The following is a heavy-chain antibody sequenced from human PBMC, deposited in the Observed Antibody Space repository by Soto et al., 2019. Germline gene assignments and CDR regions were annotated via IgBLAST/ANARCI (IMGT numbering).Heavy chain of an antibody. CDR1: GGSISSYY. CDR3: AKDDNTNYWGRKIDY. D-gene: IGHD7-27*01. V-gene: IGHV4-59*12. Sequence: SETLSLTCTVSGGSISSYYWSWIRQPPGKGLEWIGYIYYSGSTNYNPSLKSRVTISVDTSKNQFSLRAEDTAIYYCAKDDNTNYWGRKIDYWGQGTLVTVSS. J-gene: IGHJ4*02. CDR2: IYYSGST.